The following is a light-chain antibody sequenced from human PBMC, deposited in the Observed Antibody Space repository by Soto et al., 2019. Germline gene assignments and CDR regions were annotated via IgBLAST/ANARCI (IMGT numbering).Light chain of an antibody. Sequence: EIVLTQSPGTLSLSPGERATLSCRASQSVSSSHLAWYQQKPGQAPRLLIYGASSRATGIADRFSGSGSGTDFTLTISRLEPEDFAVYYCQQYDRSPLPFGGGTKVEIK. CDR3: QQYDRSPLP. J-gene: IGKJ4*01. CDR2: GAS. V-gene: IGKV3-20*01. CDR1: QSVSSSH.